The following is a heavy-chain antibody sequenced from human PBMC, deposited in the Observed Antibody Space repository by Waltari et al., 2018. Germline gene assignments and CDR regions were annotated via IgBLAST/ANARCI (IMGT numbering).Heavy chain of an antibody. J-gene: IGHJ2*01. CDR2: IYSGGST. Sequence: EVQLVESGGGLIQPGGSLRLSCAASGFTVSSNSMSWVRAAPGKGLEWVSVIYSGGSTYYADSVKGRFTISRDNSKNTLYLQMNSLRAEDTAVYYCARGDVAARSYWYFDLWGRGTLVTVSS. CDR3: ARGDVAARSYWYFDL. CDR1: GFTVSSNS. V-gene: IGHV3-53*01. D-gene: IGHD6-6*01.